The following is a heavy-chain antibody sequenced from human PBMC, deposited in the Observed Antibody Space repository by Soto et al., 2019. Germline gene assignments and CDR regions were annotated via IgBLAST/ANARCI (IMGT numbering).Heavy chain of an antibody. Sequence: QVQLQESGPGLVKPSETLSLTCTVSGGSISSYYWSWIRQPPGKGLEWIGYIYYSGSTNYNPSLKGRFTISVDTSKNPFPLQLSSVTAADTAVYYCARQAYSGSYSRGGFDYWGQGTLVTVSS. D-gene: IGHD1-26*01. V-gene: IGHV4-59*08. CDR1: GGSISSYY. CDR2: IYYSGST. CDR3: ARQAYSGSYSRGGFDY. J-gene: IGHJ4*02.